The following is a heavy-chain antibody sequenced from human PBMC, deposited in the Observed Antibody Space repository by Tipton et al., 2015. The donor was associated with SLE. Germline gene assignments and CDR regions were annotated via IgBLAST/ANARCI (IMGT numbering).Heavy chain of an antibody. CDR1: GFTVSSNY. V-gene: IGHV3-53*01. CDR2: IYSGGST. CDR3: ASPVVVAAQGAFDI. D-gene: IGHD2-2*01. Sequence: GSLRLSCAASGFTVSSNYMSWVRQAPGKGLEWVSVIYSGGSTHYADSVKGRFTISRDNSKNTLYLQMNSLRAEDTAVYYCASPVVVAAQGAFDIWGQGTMVTVSS. J-gene: IGHJ3*02.